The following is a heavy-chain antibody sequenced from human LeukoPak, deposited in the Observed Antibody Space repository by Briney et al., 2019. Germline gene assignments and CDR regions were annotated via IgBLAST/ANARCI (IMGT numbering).Heavy chain of an antibody. CDR2: VYHSGST. Sequence: PSETLSLTCTVSGGSITPYPWSWIRKPPGKALEYVGCVYHSGSTNHSPSLQSRVTISLDASKNQFSLKLFSVTAADTAIYYCARDRGHYYDSGRVNLFDPWGQGTLVTVFS. J-gene: IGHJ5*02. D-gene: IGHD3-10*01. V-gene: IGHV4-59*01. CDR3: ARDRGHYYDSGRVNLFDP. CDR1: GGSITPYP.